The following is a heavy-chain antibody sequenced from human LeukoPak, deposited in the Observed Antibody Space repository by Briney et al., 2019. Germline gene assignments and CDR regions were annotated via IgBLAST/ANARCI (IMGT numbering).Heavy chain of an antibody. Sequence: ASVKVSCKASGYTFTSYYIHWVRQAPGQGLEWMGIINPSGGTTSYAQKFQGRITMTRDTSTSTVYMELSSLRSEDTAVYYCAREGLNWNADPTTKGFDPWGQGTLVTVSS. V-gene: IGHV1-46*01. D-gene: IGHD1-20*01. J-gene: IGHJ5*02. CDR3: AREGLNWNADPTTKGFDP. CDR2: INPSGGTT. CDR1: GYTFTSYY.